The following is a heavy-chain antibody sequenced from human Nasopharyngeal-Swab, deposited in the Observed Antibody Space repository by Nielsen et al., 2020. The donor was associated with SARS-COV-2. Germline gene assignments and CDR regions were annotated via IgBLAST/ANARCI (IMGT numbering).Heavy chain of an antibody. V-gene: IGHV3-23*01. Sequence: GESLKISCAASGFTFSNAWMNWVRQAPGKGLEWVSIISGSGDTTYYADSVKDRFTISRDNSKNTLYLQTNSLRVEDTAVYYCAKAPYLRGLDVWGQGTTVTVSS. CDR2: ISGSGDTT. D-gene: IGHD2-21*01. CDR1: GFTFSNAW. J-gene: IGHJ6*02. CDR3: AKAPYLRGLDV.